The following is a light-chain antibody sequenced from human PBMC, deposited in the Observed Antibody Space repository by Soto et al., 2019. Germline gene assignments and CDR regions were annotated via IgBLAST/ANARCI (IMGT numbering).Light chain of an antibody. V-gene: IGKV1-5*03. CDR2: EAS. J-gene: IGKJ1*01. CDR1: QTISSW. CDR3: QHYNSYSEA. Sequence: DIQMTQSPSTLSGSKGDRVTITCRASQTISSWLAWYQQKPGKAPNLLIYEASSLESGVPSRFSGSGSGTEFTLTISSLQPDDFATYYCQHYNSYSEAFGQGTKVDIK.